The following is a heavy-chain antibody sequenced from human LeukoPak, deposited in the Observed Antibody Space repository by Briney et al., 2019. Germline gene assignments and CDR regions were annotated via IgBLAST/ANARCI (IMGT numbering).Heavy chain of an antibody. CDR2: INAGNGNT. Sequence: ASVKVSCKASGYTFTNYAIHWVRQAPGQRLEWMVWINAGNGNTKYSQEFQDRVIITRDTSASTVYMGLSSLRSEDLAVYYCARTRDYGGNWGFDYWGQGTLVTVSS. V-gene: IGHV1-3*03. J-gene: IGHJ4*02. CDR1: GYTFTNYA. D-gene: IGHD4-23*01. CDR3: ARTRDYGGNWGFDY.